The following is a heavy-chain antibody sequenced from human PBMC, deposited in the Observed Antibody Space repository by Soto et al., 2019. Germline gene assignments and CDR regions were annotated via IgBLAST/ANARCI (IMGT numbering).Heavy chain of an antibody. J-gene: IGHJ6*02. CDR1: GFTFTSSA. Sequence: SVKVSCKASGFTFTSSAVQWVRQARGQRLEWIGWIVVGSGNTNYAQKFQERVTITRDMSTSTAYMELSSLRSEDTAVYYCAAEPLITISRMDVWGQGTTVTVSS. V-gene: IGHV1-58*01. CDR3: AAEPLITISRMDV. D-gene: IGHD3-3*01. CDR2: IVVGSGNT.